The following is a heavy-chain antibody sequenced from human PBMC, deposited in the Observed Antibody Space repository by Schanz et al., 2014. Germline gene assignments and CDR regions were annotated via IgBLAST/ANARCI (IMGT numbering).Heavy chain of an antibody. V-gene: IGHV3-23*04. Sequence: EVQLVESGGGLVQPGGSLRLSCAASGFPFSDYFMAWIRQPPGRGREWVSSISSGGGSTYYADSVKGRFTISSDNSKSTLYLQMSSLRAEDTAVYYCARIGGSVFDYWAQGTLVTVSS. CDR1: GFPFSDYF. CDR3: ARIGGSVFDY. J-gene: IGHJ4*02. D-gene: IGHD3-10*01. CDR2: ISSGGGST.